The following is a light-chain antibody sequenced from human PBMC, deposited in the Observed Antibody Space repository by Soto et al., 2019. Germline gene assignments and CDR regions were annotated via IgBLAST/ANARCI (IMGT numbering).Light chain of an antibody. CDR3: SSYTNSSTLGV. J-gene: IGLJ1*01. CDR2: EVT. V-gene: IGLV2-14*01. CDR1: NSDIGGYNL. Sequence: QSALTQPGSVSGSPGQSITIYCTGTNSDIGGYNLVSWFQHHPGKAPKLVIYEVTHRPSGLSNRFSGSKSGNTASLTISGLQAEDEASYYCSSYTNSSTLGVFGTGTKLTVL.